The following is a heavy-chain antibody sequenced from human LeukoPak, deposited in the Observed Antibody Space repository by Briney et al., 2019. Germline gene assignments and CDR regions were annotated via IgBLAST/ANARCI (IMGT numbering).Heavy chain of an antibody. CDR1: GFTFSSYS. D-gene: IGHD6-13*01. Sequence: GGSLILSCAASGFTFSSYSMNWVRQAPGKGLEWVSSISSSSSYIYYADSVKGRFTISRDNAKNSLYLQMNSLRAEDTAVYYCARDPMRAAAGFDYWGQGTLVTVSS. J-gene: IGHJ4*02. V-gene: IGHV3-21*01. CDR3: ARDPMRAAAGFDY. CDR2: ISSSSSYI.